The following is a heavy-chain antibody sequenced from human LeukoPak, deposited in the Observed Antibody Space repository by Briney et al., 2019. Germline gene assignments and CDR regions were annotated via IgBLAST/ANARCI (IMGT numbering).Heavy chain of an antibody. J-gene: IGHJ6*03. CDR2: ISAYNGNT. V-gene: IGHV1-18*01. CDR3: AREVVVVVAATLSYYYYYMDV. D-gene: IGHD2-15*01. Sequence: ASVKVSCKASGYTFTSYGISWVRQAPGQGLEWMGWISAYNGNTNYAQKLQGRVTMTTDTSTSTAYMELSSLRSEDTAVYYCAREVVVVVAATLSYYYYYMDVWGKGTTVTVSS. CDR1: GYTFTSYG.